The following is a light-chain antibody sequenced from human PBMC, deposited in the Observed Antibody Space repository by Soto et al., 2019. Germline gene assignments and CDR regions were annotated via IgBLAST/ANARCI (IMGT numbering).Light chain of an antibody. CDR3: SSYTSSTTQVV. CDR1: SSDVGGYNY. J-gene: IGLJ2*01. Sequence: QSALTQPASVSVSPGQSITISCTGTSSDVGGYNYVSWYQQHPGKAPKLIIYEVSDRPSEVSNRFSGSKSGNTASLTISGLQAEDEADYYCSSYTSSTTQVVFGGGTKLTVL. V-gene: IGLV2-14*01. CDR2: EVS.